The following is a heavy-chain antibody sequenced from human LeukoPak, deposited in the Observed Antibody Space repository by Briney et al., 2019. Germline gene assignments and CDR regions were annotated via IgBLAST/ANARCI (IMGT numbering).Heavy chain of an antibody. CDR3: ARIRPGNYFDY. D-gene: IGHD6-6*01. CDR1: GFTFSIYW. CDR2: IKEDGSEE. J-gene: IGHJ4*02. Sequence: HPGGSLRLSCTASGFTFSIYWMSWVRQAPGKGLEWVASIKEDGSEEHYVDSVKGRFTISRDNARNSVHVQMNSLRAEDTAVYFGARIRPGNYFDYWGQGALVTVSS. V-gene: IGHV3-7*01.